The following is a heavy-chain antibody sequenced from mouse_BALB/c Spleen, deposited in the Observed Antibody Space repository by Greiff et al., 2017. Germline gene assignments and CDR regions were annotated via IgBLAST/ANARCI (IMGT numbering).Heavy chain of an antibody. CDR3: VRYGKVPSWYFDV. V-gene: IGHV2-9-2*01. CDR2: IWTGGGT. CDR1: GFSLTSYD. D-gene: IGHD2-1*01. Sequence: VKLMESGPGLVAPSQSLSITCTVSGFSLTSYDISWIRQPPGKGLEWLGVIWTGGGTNYNSAFMSRLSISKDNSKSQVFLKMNSLQTDDTAIYYCVRYGKVPSWYFDVWGAGTTVTVSS. J-gene: IGHJ1*01.